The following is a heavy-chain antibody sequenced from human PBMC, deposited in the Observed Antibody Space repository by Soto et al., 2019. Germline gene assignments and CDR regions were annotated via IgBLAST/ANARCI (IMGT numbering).Heavy chain of an antibody. CDR1: GFTFSSYG. V-gene: IGHV3-33*01. J-gene: IGHJ4*02. CDR2: IWYDGSNK. D-gene: IGHD3-3*01. Sequence: QVQLVESGGGVVQPGRSLRLSCAASGFTFSSYGMHWVRQAPGKGLEGVAVIWYDGSNKYYADSVKGRFTISRDNSKNPLYLQMNSLRAEDTAVYYCARDPSSDRFLEWLLGGPFDYWGQGTLVTVSS. CDR3: ARDPSSDRFLEWLLGGPFDY.